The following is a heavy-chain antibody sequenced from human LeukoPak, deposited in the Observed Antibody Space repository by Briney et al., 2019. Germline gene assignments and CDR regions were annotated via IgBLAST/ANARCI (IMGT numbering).Heavy chain of an antibody. CDR2: IFYGGST. Sequence: PSETLSLTCTVSGGSVSSYYRSWIRQLPGKGLEWIGFIFYGGSTNYNPSLKSRATISEDTSKNQFSLKLSSVTAADTAVYYCARSGFRDYYFAMDVWGQGTTVTVSS. V-gene: IGHV4-59*02. CDR1: GGSVSSYY. CDR3: ARSGFRDYYFAMDV. J-gene: IGHJ6*02. D-gene: IGHD3-22*01.